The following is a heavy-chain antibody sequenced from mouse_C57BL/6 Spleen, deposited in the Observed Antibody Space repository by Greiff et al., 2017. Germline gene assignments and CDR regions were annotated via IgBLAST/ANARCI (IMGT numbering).Heavy chain of an antibody. J-gene: IGHJ2*01. CDR2: IDPSDSYT. CDR1: GYTFTSYW. Sequence: VQLQQPGAELVKPGASVKLSCKASGYTFTSYWMQWVKQRPGQGLEWIGEIDPSDSYTNYNQKFKGKATLTVDTSSSTAYMQLSSLTSEDSAVYYCARELFDYWGQGTTLTVSS. CDR3: ARELFDY. D-gene: IGHD4-1*01. V-gene: IGHV1-50*01.